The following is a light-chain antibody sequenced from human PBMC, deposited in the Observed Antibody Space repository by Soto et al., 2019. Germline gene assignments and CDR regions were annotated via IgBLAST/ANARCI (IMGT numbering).Light chain of an antibody. V-gene: IGKV2-28*01. CDR2: LGS. CDR3: MQVLHTPFS. Sequence: DIVMTQSPPSLSVTPGEPASISCRSSQSLLHSDGYTYVDWYVQRPGQSPQLLIYLGSNRASGIPDRLSGSGSGADFTLKISKVESEDVGIYYCMQVLHTPFSFGPGTEVDFK. J-gene: IGKJ3*01. CDR1: QSLLHSDGYTY.